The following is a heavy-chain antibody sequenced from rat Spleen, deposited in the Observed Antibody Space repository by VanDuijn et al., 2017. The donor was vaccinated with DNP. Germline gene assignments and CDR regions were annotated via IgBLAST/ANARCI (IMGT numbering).Heavy chain of an antibody. D-gene: IGHD1-12*02. J-gene: IGHJ4*01. V-gene: IGHV5S13*01. CDR2: ISTGGGNT. CDR1: GFTFSNYG. CDR3: AREGDYYAGTFVDALDA. Sequence: EVQLVESGGGLVQPGRSLKLSCAASGFTFSNYGMAWVRQAPKKGLEWVATISTGGGNTYYRDSVKGRFTISRENAKSTLYLQMDSLRSEDTATYYCAREGDYYAGTFVDALDAWGQGTSVTVSS.